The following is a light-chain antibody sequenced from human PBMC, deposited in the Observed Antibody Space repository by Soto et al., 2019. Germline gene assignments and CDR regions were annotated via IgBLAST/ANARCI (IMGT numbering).Light chain of an antibody. CDR2: GQS. CDR1: QSVXSN. V-gene: IGKV3-15*01. CDR3: QQYNNWPSIT. Sequence: IAMTQSPSTLSVSPGERATLSCRASQSVXSNLAWYEQKPGQAPRLLIXGQSTRATGIPARFIGSGSGKEFTLTISSLQSEDFAVYYCQQYNNWPSITFGQGTRLEIK. J-gene: IGKJ5*01.